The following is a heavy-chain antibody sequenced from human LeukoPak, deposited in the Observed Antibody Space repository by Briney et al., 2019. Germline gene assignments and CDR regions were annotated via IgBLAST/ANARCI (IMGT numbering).Heavy chain of an antibody. CDR2: LSTDGSS. V-gene: IGHV4-4*07. J-gene: IGHJ4*02. CDR1: GASLNTYY. CDR3: ARGSSANWKIFDF. D-gene: IGHD1-1*01. Sequence: KSSETLSLTCTVSGASLNTYYWTWIRQPAGKGRELIGRLSTDGSSTYNPPPKSRLATTVDESNKQFSLQLNSVTAADTAVYYCARGSSANWKIFDFWGQGSLVTASS.